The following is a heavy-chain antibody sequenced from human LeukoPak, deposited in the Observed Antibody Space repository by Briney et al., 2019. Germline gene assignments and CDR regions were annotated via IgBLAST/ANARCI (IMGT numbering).Heavy chain of an antibody. CDR3: ARDQGYGMDV. CDR1: GGSISSSSYY. V-gene: IGHV4-39*02. Sequence: SSETLSLTCTVSGGSISSSSYYWGWIRQPPGKGLEWIGSIYYSGSTYYNPSLKSRVTISVDTSKNQFSLKLSSVTAADTAVYYCARDQGYGMDVWGQGTTVTVSS. J-gene: IGHJ6*02. CDR2: IYYSGST.